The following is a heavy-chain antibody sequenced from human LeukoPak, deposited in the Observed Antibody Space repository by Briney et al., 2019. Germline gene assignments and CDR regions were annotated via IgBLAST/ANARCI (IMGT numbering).Heavy chain of an antibody. CDR2: INHSGST. J-gene: IGHJ4*02. CDR3: ARSRGDYDILTGYYSLYYFDY. V-gene: IGHV4-34*01. D-gene: IGHD3-9*01. Sequence: SETLSLTCAVYGGSFSGYYWSWIRQPPGMGLEWIGEINHSGSTNYNPSLKSRVTISVDTSKNQFSLKLSSVTAADTAVYYCARSRGDYDILTGYYSLYYFDYWGQGTLVTVSS. CDR1: GGSFSGYY.